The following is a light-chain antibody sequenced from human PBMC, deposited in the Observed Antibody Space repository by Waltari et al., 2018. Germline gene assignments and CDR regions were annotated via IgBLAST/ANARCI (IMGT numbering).Light chain of an antibody. J-gene: IGKJ2*01. Sequence: DIQMTQSPSSLSASVGDRVTITCRASQSISSYLNWYQQKPGKAPKPLVYAASSLQSGVPSRFSGSGSGTDFTLTISSLQSEDFGVYYCQQYNYWPPAYTFGQGTKLEIK. CDR2: AAS. CDR3: QQYNYWPPAYT. V-gene: IGKV1-39*01. CDR1: QSISSY.